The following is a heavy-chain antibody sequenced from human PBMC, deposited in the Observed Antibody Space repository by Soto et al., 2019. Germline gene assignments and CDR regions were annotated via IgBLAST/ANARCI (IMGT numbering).Heavy chain of an antibody. J-gene: IGHJ4*02. CDR1: GASIRTADYY. CDR2: IYYSGST. CDR3: ALPLPSPVKYCVDY. D-gene: IGHD2-8*02. V-gene: IGHV4-30-4*01. Sequence: TLSLTCAVSGASIRTADYYWSWIRQPPGKALEWIGYIYYSGSTYYNPSLKSGLTMSVDTSKSQFSLKLSSVTPADTALHYCALPLPSPVKYCVDYWDQGTLVTVSS.